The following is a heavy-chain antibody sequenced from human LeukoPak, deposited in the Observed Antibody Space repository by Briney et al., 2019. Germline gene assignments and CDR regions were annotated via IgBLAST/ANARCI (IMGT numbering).Heavy chain of an antibody. CDR1: GFTFSSYW. D-gene: IGHD3-16*01. J-gene: IGHJ4*02. CDR3: ARWYDRTPLDY. Sequence: GGSLRLSCAASGFTFSSYWMHWVRQAPGKGLVWVSRINSDGGSTSYADSVKGRFTISRDNAKNTLYLQMNSLRAEDTAVYYCARWYDRTPLDYWGQGTLVTVSS. V-gene: IGHV3-74*01. CDR2: INSDGGST.